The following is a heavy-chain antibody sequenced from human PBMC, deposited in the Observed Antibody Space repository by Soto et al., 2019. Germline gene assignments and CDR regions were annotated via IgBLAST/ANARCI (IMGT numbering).Heavy chain of an antibody. J-gene: IGHJ3*02. Sequence: QVHLVQSGLEVKKPGASVSVSCRASGSTLTSYGISWVRQAPGQGFEWMGWISVNNGNTQYAQKFKGRLYMTTDTTTSTVYMVLRSLKSDGTAVYYCTRDESYDSSEHWVGECVLDMWGQETMVTISS. V-gene: IGHV1-18*01. CDR3: TRDESYDSSEHWVGECVLDM. CDR1: GSTLTSYG. CDR2: ISVNNGNT. D-gene: IGHD3-22*01.